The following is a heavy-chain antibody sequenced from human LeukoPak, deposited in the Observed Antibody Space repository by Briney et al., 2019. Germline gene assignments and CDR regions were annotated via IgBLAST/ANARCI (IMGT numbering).Heavy chain of an antibody. J-gene: IGHJ4*02. CDR2: IYTSGST. Sequence: SQTLSLTCTVSGGSISSGSYYWSWIRQPAGKGLEWIGRIYTSGSTNYNPSLKSRVTISVDTSKNQFSLKLTSVTAADTAVYYCASDDGYWGQGTLVTVS. V-gene: IGHV4-61*02. CDR3: ASDDGY. CDR1: GGSISSGSYY.